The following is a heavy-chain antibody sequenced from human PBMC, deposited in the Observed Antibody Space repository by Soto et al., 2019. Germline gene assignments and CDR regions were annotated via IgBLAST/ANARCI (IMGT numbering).Heavy chain of an antibody. CDR3: ARVRWVRGVMAHYYYYGMDV. D-gene: IGHD3-10*01. Sequence: QVQLQQWGAGLLKPSETLSLTCAVYGGSFSGYYWSWIRQPPGKGLEWIGEINHSGSTNYNPSLKSRVTRSVDTSKNQFSLKLSSVTAADTAVYYCARVRWVRGVMAHYYYYGMDVWGQGTTVTVSS. J-gene: IGHJ6*02. V-gene: IGHV4-34*01. CDR2: INHSGST. CDR1: GGSFSGYY.